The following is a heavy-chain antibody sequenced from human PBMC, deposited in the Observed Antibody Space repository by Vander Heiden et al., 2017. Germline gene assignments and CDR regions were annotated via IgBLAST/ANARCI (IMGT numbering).Heavy chain of an antibody. V-gene: IGHV3-23*01. J-gene: IGHJ4*02. D-gene: IGHD4-17*01. CDR2: ISGSGGST. Sequence: EVPLLESGGGLVTPGGSLILPCRASGLPFSSYAMSWVRQAPGKGVEWVSAISGSGGSTYYADSVKGRFTISRDNSKNTLYLQMNSLRAEDTAVYYCAKDPDYGDGYWGQGTLVTVSS. CDR3: AKDPDYGDGY. CDR1: GLPFSSYA.